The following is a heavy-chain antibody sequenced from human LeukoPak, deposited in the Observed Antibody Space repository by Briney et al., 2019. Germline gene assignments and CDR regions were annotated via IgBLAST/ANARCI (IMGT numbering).Heavy chain of an antibody. D-gene: IGHD4-17*01. CDR2: IRSKANSYAT. J-gene: IGHJ2*01. CDR3: TRLCGDYASGFDL. CDR1: GFTFSGSA. Sequence: GGSLELSCAASGFTFSGSAMHWVRQASGKGLEWVGRIRSKANSYATAYAGSVKGRFTISRDDSKNTAYLQMNSLKTEDTAVYYCTRLCGDYASGFDLWGRGTLVTVSS. V-gene: IGHV3-73*01.